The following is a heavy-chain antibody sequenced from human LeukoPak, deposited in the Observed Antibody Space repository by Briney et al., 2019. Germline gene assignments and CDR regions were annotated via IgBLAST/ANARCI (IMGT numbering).Heavy chain of an antibody. J-gene: IGHJ4*02. D-gene: IGHD3-10*01. V-gene: IGHV3-15*01. CDR3: TTDWVTMVRGVIILDY. CDR2: IKSKTDGGTT. Sequence: GGSLRLSCAASGFTFSSYAMSWVRQAPGKGLEWVGRIKSKTDGGTTDYAAPVKGRFTISRDDSKNTLYLQMNSLKTEDTAVYYCTTDWVTMVRGVIILDYWGQGTLVTVSS. CDR1: GFTFSSYA.